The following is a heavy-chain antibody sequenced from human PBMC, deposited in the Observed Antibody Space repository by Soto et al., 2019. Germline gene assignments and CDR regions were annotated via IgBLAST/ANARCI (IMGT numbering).Heavy chain of an antibody. D-gene: IGHD6-25*01. J-gene: IGHJ4*02. CDR3: ARISFVNSSGALRIDY. Sequence: SETLCLTCAVYGGSFSGYDWSWIRQPPGKGLEWIGEINHSGSTNYNPSLKSRVTISVDTSKNQFSLKLSSVTAADAAVYYCARISFVNSSGALRIDYWGQGTLVTVSS. V-gene: IGHV4-34*01. CDR2: INHSGST. CDR1: GGSFSGYD.